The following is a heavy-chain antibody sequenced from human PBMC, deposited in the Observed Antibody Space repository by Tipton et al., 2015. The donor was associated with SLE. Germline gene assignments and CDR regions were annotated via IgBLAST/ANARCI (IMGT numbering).Heavy chain of an antibody. CDR3: ARDMGGLRAFDI. Sequence: TLSLTCTVSGGSISGSSYYWGWIRQPPGKGLEWIGSIYYSGSTYYNPSLKSRVTISVDTSKNQFSLKLSSVTAADTAVYYCARDMGGLRAFDIWGQGTMVTVSS. J-gene: IGHJ3*02. V-gene: IGHV4-39*07. D-gene: IGHD3-16*01. CDR1: GGSISGSSYY. CDR2: IYYSGST.